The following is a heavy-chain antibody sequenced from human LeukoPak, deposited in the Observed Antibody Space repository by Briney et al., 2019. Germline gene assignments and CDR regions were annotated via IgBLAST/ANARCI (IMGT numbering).Heavy chain of an antibody. Sequence: ASMKVSCKASGYTFTSYGLSWVRQAPGQGLEWMGWISGHNGNTNYAQNLQGRVTMTTDTSTSTAYMELRSLRSDDTAVYYCARDRIIAPINTGFYYYGMDVWGQGTTVTVSS. D-gene: IGHD6-13*01. CDR1: GYTFTSYG. CDR2: ISGHNGNT. V-gene: IGHV1-18*01. J-gene: IGHJ6*02. CDR3: ARDRIIAPINTGFYYYGMDV.